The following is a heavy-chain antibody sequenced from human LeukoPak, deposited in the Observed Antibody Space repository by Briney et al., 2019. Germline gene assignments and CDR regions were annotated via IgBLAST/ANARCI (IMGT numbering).Heavy chain of an antibody. D-gene: IGHD3-22*01. Sequence: ASVKVSCKASGYTFTDYYIHWVRQAPGQGLEWMGWINPNSGGTNYAQNFQGRVTMTRDTSISTAYMELSRLRSDDTAVYYCARDRGGRDDSSGYYYFDYWGQGTLVTVSS. CDR1: GYTFTDYY. CDR2: INPNSGGT. J-gene: IGHJ4*02. CDR3: ARDRGGRDDSSGYYYFDY. V-gene: IGHV1-2*02.